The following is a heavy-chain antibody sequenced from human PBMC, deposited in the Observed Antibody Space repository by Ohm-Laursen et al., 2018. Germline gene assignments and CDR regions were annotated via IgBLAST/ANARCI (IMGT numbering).Heavy chain of an antibody. J-gene: IGHJ4*02. CDR2: IYTSRNT. V-gene: IGHV4-4*07. Sequence: SQTLSLTCTVSGGSISSYYWNWIRQPAGKGLEWIGRIYTSRNTNYNPSLKSRVTMSVDTSKNQFSLKLSSVTAADTAVYYCARIDDPSFEYWGQGTLVTVSS. D-gene: IGHD3-3*01. CDR1: GGSISSYY. CDR3: ARIDDPSFEY.